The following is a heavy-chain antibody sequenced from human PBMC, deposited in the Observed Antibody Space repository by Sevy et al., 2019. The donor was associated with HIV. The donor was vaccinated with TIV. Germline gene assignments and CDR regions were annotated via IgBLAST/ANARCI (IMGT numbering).Heavy chain of an antibody. CDR1: GYTLTELS. J-gene: IGHJ4*02. Sequence: ASVKVSCKVSGYTLTELSMHWVRQAPGKGLEWMGGFDPEDGETIYAQKFQGRVTMTEDTSTDTAYMELSSLRSEDTAVYYCATSRRYYDTLTGYYTFLYFDYWGQGTLVTVSS. D-gene: IGHD3-9*01. CDR3: ATSRRYYDTLTGYYTFLYFDY. V-gene: IGHV1-24*01. CDR2: FDPEDGET.